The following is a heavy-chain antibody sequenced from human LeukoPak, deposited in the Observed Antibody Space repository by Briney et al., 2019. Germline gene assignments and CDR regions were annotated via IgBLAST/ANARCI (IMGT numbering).Heavy chain of an antibody. D-gene: IGHD1-1*01. CDR3: ARQPWRSFDY. CDR2: IYPGDSDT. Sequence: GESLKISCKGSGYSFTSYWIGWVRQMPGKGLEWMGIIYPGDSDTRYSPSFQGQVTISADKSITTSYLQWNSLKASDTAMYYCARQPWRSFDYWGQGTLVTVSS. V-gene: IGHV5-51*01. CDR1: GYSFTSYW. J-gene: IGHJ4*02.